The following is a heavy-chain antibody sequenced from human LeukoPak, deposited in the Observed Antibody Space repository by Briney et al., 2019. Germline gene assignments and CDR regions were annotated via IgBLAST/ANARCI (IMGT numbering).Heavy chain of an antibody. V-gene: IGHV3-7*03. J-gene: IGHJ4*02. CDR1: GFTFTTYW. CDR2: IKQDGTEK. Sequence: PGGSLRLSCAASGFTFTTYWMSWVRQAPGKGLEWVANIKQDGTEKYYVDSVKGRFTISRDNSKNSLYLQMNSLRTEDTALYYCAKDNYGPLDYWGQGTLVTVSS. D-gene: IGHD3-10*01. CDR3: AKDNYGPLDY.